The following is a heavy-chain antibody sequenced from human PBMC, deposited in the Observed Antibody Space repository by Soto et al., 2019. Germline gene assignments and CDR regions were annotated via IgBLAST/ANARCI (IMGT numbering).Heavy chain of an antibody. D-gene: IGHD1-26*01. CDR1: GGTFSSYA. Sequence: GASVKVSCKASGGTFSSYAISWVRQAPGQGLEWMGGIIPIFGTANYAQKFQGRVTITADESTSTAYMELSSLRSEDTAVYYCARDSGGRYYWFDPWGQGTLVTVSS. V-gene: IGHV1-69*13. CDR3: ARDSGGRYYWFDP. J-gene: IGHJ5*02. CDR2: IIPIFGTA.